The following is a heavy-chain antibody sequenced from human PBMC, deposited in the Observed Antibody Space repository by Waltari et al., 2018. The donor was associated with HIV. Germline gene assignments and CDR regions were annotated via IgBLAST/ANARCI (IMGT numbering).Heavy chain of an antibody. D-gene: IGHD3-3*01. CDR2: ISGSGGST. J-gene: IGHJ6*02. V-gene: IGHV3-23*01. Sequence: EVQLLESGGGLVQPGGSMRLSCAASGFTFSSYAMSWGRQAAGKGLEWVSAISGSGGSTDDADSVKGRFTISGDNSKNTLYLQMNSLRAEDTAVYYCAKGHYDFWSGSYYYGMDVWGQGTTVTVSS. CDR3: AKGHYDFWSGSYYYGMDV. CDR1: GFTFSSYA.